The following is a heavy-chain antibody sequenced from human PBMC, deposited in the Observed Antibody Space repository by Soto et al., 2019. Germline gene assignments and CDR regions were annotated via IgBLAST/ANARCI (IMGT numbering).Heavy chain of an antibody. CDR1: GLNFSDHY. Sequence: EVQLVESGGGLVQPGGSLRLSCVTSGLNFSDHYVDWVRQAPGKGLEWVGRARNRVNGYTTSYAASVKGRFTVSRDDSKTSLYLQMNSLKTEDTAVYYCARDTGDYWGQGTLVTVSS. CDR3: ARDTGDY. J-gene: IGHJ4*02. V-gene: IGHV3-72*01. CDR2: ARNRVNGYTT.